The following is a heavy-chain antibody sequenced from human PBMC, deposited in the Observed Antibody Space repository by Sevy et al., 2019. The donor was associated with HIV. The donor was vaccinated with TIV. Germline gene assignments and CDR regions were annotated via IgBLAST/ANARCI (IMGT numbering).Heavy chain of an antibody. CDR2: ISYDGSNK. Sequence: GGSLRLSCAASGFTFSSYAMHWVRQAPGKGLEWVAVISYDGSNKYYADSVKGRFTISRDNSKNTLYLQMNSLRAEDXXXYYCARGYDFWSGSRGYLPYGMDVWGQGTTVTVSS. J-gene: IGHJ6*02. CDR1: GFTFSSYA. D-gene: IGHD3-3*01. V-gene: IGHV3-30-3*01. CDR3: ARGYDFWSGSRGYLPYGMDV.